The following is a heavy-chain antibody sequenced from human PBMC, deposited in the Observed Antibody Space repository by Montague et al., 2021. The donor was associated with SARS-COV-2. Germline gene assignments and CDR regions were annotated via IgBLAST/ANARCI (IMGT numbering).Heavy chain of an antibody. D-gene: IGHD2-15*01. CDR2: IYYSGST. Sequence: SETLSLTCTVSGGSISSYYWSWIRQAPGKALEWIGYIYYSGSTNYNPSLNSRVTISVDTSKSQFSLELSSVTAADMAVYYCASPGGYCTGGSCYYVHWGQGTLVTVSS. V-gene: IGHV4-59*01. CDR3: ASPGGYCTGGSCYYVH. CDR1: GGSISSYY. J-gene: IGHJ4*02.